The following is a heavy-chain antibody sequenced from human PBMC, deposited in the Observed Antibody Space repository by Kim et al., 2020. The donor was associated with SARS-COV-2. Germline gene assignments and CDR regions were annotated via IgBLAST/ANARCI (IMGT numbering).Heavy chain of an antibody. CDR3: AKESEGDGPGRLPFDY. D-gene: IGHD1-26*01. V-gene: IGHV3-23*01. Sequence: VKGRFTISRDNSKNTLYLQMNSLRAEDTAVYYCAKESEGDGPGRLPFDYWGQGTLVTVSS. J-gene: IGHJ4*02.